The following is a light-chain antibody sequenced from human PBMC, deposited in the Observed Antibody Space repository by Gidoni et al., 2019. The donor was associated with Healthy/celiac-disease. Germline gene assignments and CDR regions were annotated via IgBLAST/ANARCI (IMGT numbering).Light chain of an antibody. CDR2: DVS. J-gene: IGLJ2*01. V-gene: IGLV2-14*01. CDR3: SSYTSSSTRV. CDR1: SSDVGGYNY. Sequence: QSALTQPASVSGSPGQSITISCTGTSSDVGGYNYVSWYLQHPGKAPKLMIYDVSNRPSGVSNRFSGSKSGNTASLTISGLQAEDEADYCCSSYTSSSTRVFGGGTKLTVL.